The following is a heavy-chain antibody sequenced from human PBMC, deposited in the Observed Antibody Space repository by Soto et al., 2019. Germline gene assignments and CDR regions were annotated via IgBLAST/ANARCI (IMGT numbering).Heavy chain of an antibody. CDR2: LNPNSGST. Sequence: ASVKVSCKASGYSFTSYYLHWVRQAPGQGLEWTGVLNPNSGSTNYAQNFQGRVTMTWDTSTSTVYMELSSLYSEDTAVYYCARGGLLSSGTFYNWLDPWGKGTLVTVAS. J-gene: IGHJ5*02. CDR1: GYSFTSYY. V-gene: IGHV1-46*01. CDR3: ARGGLLSSGTFYNWLDP. D-gene: IGHD3-10*01.